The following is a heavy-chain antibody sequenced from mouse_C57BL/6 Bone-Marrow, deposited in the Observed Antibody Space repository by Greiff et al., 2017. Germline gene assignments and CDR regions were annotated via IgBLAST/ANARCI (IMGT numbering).Heavy chain of an antibody. CDR2: INPDSSTI. CDR3: ARRLTWALYYGSLDY. V-gene: IGHV4-1*01. D-gene: IGHD1-1*01. Sequence: EVKLQESGGGLVQPGGSLKLSCAASGIDFSRYWMSWVRRAPGKGLEWIGEINPDSSTINYAPSLKDKFIISRDNAKNTLYLQMSKVRSEDTALYYCARRLTWALYYGSLDYWGQGTTLTVSS. CDR1: GIDFSRYW. J-gene: IGHJ2*01.